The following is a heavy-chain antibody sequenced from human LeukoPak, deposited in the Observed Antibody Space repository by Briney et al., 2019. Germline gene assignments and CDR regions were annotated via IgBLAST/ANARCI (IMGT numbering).Heavy chain of an antibody. CDR3: ARNLGRRGYCSSTSCYGSDY. Sequence: SETLSLTCAVYGGSFSGYYWSWIRQPPGKGLEWIGEINHSGSTNYNPSLKSRVTISVDTSKNQFSLKLSSVTAADTAVYYCARNLGRRGYCSSTSCYGSDYWGQGTLVTVSS. D-gene: IGHD2-2*01. CDR1: GGSFSGYY. CDR2: INHSGST. J-gene: IGHJ4*02. V-gene: IGHV4-34*01.